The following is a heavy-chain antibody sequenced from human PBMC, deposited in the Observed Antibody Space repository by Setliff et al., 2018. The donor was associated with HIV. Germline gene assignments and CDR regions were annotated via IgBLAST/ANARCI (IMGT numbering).Heavy chain of an antibody. Sequence: SETLSLTCTVSGGSIRSFFWSWIRQPPGKGLEWIGSINYRGNTYYNPSLKSRAAISVDTSKNQISLKLSSVTAADTAVYYCAGFSYNFWVYRFDHWGQGALVTVSS. D-gene: IGHD3-3*01. J-gene: IGHJ4*02. CDR1: GGSIRSFF. CDR2: INYRGNT. CDR3: AGFSYNFWVYRFDH. V-gene: IGHV4-59*04.